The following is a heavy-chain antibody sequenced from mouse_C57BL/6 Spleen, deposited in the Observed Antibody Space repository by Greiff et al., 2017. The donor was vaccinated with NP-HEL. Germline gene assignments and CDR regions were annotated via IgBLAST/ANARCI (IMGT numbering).Heavy chain of an antibody. J-gene: IGHJ3*01. CDR1: GYTFTSYW. Sequence: QVPLKQPGAELVRPGSSVQLSCKASGYTFTSYWMHWVKQRPIQGLEWIGNIDPSDSETHYNQKFKDKATLTVDKSSSTAYMQLSSLTSEDSAVYYCARGDDYDFAWFAYWGQGTLVTVSA. V-gene: IGHV1-52*01. D-gene: IGHD2-4*01. CDR2: IDPSDSET. CDR3: ARGDDYDFAWFAY.